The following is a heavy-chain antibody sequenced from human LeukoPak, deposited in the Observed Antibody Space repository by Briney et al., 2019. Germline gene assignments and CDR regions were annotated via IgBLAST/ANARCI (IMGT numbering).Heavy chain of an antibody. D-gene: IGHD3-3*01. CDR1: GFTFSSYG. CDR3: AKDYPGDFWRGDPYDY. J-gene: IGHJ4*02. V-gene: IGHV3-30*02. CDR2: IRYDGSNK. Sequence: PGGALRLSCAAPGFTFSSYGMHSVRQAPGKGLERVAFIRYDGSNKYYADSVKGRFTLSRDNFKNTLYLQMNSLRAEDTAVYYCAKDYPGDFWRGDPYDYWGQGTLVTVSS.